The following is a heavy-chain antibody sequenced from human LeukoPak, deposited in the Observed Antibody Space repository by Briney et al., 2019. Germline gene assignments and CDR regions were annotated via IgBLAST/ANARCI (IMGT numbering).Heavy chain of an antibody. V-gene: IGHV3-74*01. CDR1: GFSFSSTW. CDR2: INSDGDTI. Sequence: PGGSLRLSCDGSGFSFSSTWMYWVRQVPEKGLVWVSRINSDGDTINYADSVRGRFTVSRDNAKKTLYLQMNSLRVEDTAVYYCARGQSNMDVWGKGTTVTV. J-gene: IGHJ6*03. CDR3: ARGQSNMDV.